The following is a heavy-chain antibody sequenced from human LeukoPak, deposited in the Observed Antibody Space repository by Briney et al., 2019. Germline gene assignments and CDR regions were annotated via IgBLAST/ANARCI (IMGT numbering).Heavy chain of an antibody. CDR2: IYYSGST. CDR1: GGSISSSSYY. Sequence: SETLSLTCTVSGGSISSSSYYWGWIRQPPGKGLEWIGSIYYSGSTYYNPSLKSRVTISVDTSKNQFSLKLSSVTAADTAVYYCARFIVGAHGDIWGQGTMVTVSS. CDR3: ARFIVGAHGDI. J-gene: IGHJ3*02. V-gene: IGHV4-39*01. D-gene: IGHD1-26*01.